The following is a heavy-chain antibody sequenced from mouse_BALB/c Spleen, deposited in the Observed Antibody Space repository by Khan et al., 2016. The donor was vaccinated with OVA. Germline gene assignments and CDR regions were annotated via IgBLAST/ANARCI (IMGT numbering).Heavy chain of an antibody. Sequence: VELVESGPGLVAPSQSLSITCTISGFSLTNYGVHWVRQPPGKGLEWLVVIWSDGSTTYTSALQSSLTICKDNSKNQVFLHMYSLQPVNTAVYCCTRQPYYHENIMDYWGQGTSGTVSS. CDR2: IWSDGST. CDR3: TRQPYYHENIMDY. J-gene: IGHJ4*01. CDR1: GFSLTNYG. V-gene: IGHV2-6-1*01. D-gene: IGHD2-10*01.